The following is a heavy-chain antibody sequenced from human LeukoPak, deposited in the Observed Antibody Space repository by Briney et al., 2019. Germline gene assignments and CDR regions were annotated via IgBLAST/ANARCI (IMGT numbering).Heavy chain of an antibody. V-gene: IGHV4-39*07. J-gene: IGHJ4*02. Sequence: SETLSLTCTVSGGSFTDYYWGRIRQPPGKGLEWIGSIYYRGNTFYNPSLRHRVSISIDTSKGRFSLNLNSVTAEDTGVYFCTRDREHATQHSWGQATLVTDS. CDR1: GGSFTDYY. D-gene: IGHD1/OR15-1a*01. CDR3: TRDREHATQHS. CDR2: IYYRGNT.